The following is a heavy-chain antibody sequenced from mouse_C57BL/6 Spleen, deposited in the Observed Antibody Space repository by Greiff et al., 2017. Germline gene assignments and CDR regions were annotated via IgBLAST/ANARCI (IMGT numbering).Heavy chain of an antibody. CDR3: AREGGYVGAMDY. Sequence: EVLLVQSGGGLVKPGGSLKLSCAASGFTFSSYAMPWVRQTPGRRLEWVATISAGGSYTYYPDNVKGRFTMTIDNATNNLYLQMSQLTSEDTAVYYCAREGGYVGAMDYWGQGTSVTVSS. V-gene: IGHV5-4*01. CDR1: GFTFSSYA. J-gene: IGHJ4*01. D-gene: IGHD2-2*01. CDR2: ISAGGSYT.